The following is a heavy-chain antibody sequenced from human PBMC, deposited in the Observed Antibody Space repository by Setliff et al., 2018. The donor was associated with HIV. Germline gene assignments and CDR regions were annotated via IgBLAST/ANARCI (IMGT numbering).Heavy chain of an antibody. CDR1: GFNIEEYA. V-gene: IGHV3-9*01. D-gene: IGHD3-16*01. Sequence: HPGGSLRLSCVGSGFNIEEYAMAWVRQVPGKGLEWVSSISWNSVKIDYVDSVKGRFTISRDNAKNSLYLQMNSLRVEDSAVYYCARSLWGFVRNAAFEIWGQGTMVTVSS. CDR3: ARSLWGFVRNAAFEI. CDR2: ISWNSVKI. J-gene: IGHJ3*02.